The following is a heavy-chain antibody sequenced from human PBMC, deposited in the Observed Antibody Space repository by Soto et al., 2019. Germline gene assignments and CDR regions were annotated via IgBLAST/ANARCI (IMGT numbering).Heavy chain of an antibody. D-gene: IGHD4-17*01. J-gene: IGHJ6*02. V-gene: IGHV5-51*01. Sequence: PGESPKISCKASGYSFTVYWIGWVRQQPGKGLEWMGIIYPSDSDTRYSPSLEGQGTIAADKSTRIVFLQWSSLKASDSAIYFCARHDLSFNGGFYGGMDVWGQGTTVTVSS. CDR3: ARHDLSFNGGFYGGMDV. CDR2: IYPSDSDT. CDR1: GYSFTVYW.